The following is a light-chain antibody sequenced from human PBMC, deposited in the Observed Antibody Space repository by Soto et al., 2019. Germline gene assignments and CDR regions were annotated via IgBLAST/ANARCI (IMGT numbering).Light chain of an antibody. CDR3: QQSYSNSYT. V-gene: IGKV1-39*01. CDR2: SAS. J-gene: IGKJ2*01. CDR1: QSMSDS. Sequence: DIQLTQSPSSLSASVGDRITITCRASQSMSDSLNWYQQKSGQAPKLLIYSASNLESGVPSRFSGGGSRTDFTLTISSLQPEDIGTYFCQQSYSNSYTFGQGTTLEIK.